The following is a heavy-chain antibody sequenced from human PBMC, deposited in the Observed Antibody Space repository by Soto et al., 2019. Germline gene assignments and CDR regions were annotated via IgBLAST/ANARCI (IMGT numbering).Heavy chain of an antibody. CDR2: ISYDGSNK. D-gene: IGHD6-19*01. V-gene: IGHV3-30*18. CDR3: AQGPSSGWSTS. J-gene: IGHJ4*02. Sequence: PXGSLGHCGAASGVTFNRYGMHWVRQAPGKGLGWVAVISYDGSNKYYANSVKCRFTISRDNSKNTLYLQMNSLRAEDTAVYYGAQGPSSGWSTSWGQGTLVTVSS. CDR1: GVTFNRYG.